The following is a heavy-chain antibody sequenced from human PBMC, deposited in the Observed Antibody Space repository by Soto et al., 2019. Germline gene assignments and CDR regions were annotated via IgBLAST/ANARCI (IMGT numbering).Heavy chain of an antibody. CDR2: ITPTFSTT. Sequence: SVEVSCRASGGTFSSDVINWVRQAPGQGLEWMGGITPTFSTTKYAQKFQGRVTVTTDESASTVYLELSSLRSEDTAVYYCATGPLYASGVANYWGQGALVTVS. CDR3: ATGPLYASGVANY. J-gene: IGHJ4*02. V-gene: IGHV1-69*05. D-gene: IGHD3-10*01. CDR1: GGTFSSDV.